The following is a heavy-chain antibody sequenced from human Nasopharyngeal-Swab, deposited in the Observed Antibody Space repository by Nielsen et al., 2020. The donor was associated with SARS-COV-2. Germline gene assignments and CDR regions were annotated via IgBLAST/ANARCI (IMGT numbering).Heavy chain of an antibody. CDR1: GYTFTSYA. Sequence: ASVKVSCKASGYTFTSYAMNWVRQAPGQGLEWMGWINTNTGNPTYAQGFTGRFVFSLDTSVSTAYLQISSLKAEDTAVYYCARVGGDLRFLEWPLDYWGQGTLVTVPS. CDR2: INTNTGNP. J-gene: IGHJ4*02. D-gene: IGHD3-3*01. V-gene: IGHV7-4-1*02. CDR3: ARVGGDLRFLEWPLDY.